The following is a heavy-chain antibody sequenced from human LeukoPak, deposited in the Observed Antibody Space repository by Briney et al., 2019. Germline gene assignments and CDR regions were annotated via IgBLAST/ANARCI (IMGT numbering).Heavy chain of an antibody. CDR1: GYTFTSYA. V-gene: IGHV3-23*01. Sequence: SCKASGYTFTSYAMSWVRQAPGKGLEWVSAISGSGGSTYYADSVKGRFTISRDNSKNTLYLQMNSLRAEDTAVYYCAKNPYGDLPDAFDIWGQGTMVTVSS. CDR2: ISGSGGST. J-gene: IGHJ3*02. CDR3: AKNPYGDLPDAFDI. D-gene: IGHD4-17*01.